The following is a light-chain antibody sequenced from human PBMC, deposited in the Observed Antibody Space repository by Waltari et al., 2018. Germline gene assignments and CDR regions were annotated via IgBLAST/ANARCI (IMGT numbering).Light chain of an antibody. J-gene: IGKJ2*01. CDR3: QQYGSSPYT. V-gene: IGKV3-20*01. CDR2: GAS. Sequence: EIVLTQSPGTLSLSPGGRATLSCRASQSVSSSFLAWYQQKPGQAPRLLIYGASSRATGIPDRFSGSGSGTDFTLTISRLEPEDFAVYYCQQYGSSPYTCGQGTKLEIK. CDR1: QSVSSSF.